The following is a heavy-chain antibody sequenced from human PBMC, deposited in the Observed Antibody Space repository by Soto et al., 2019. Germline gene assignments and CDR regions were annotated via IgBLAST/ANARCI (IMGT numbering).Heavy chain of an antibody. D-gene: IGHD3-3*01. J-gene: IGHJ4*02. Sequence: QVQLQESGPGLVNPSGTLSLTCAVSGGSISSDNWWSWVRQPPVKGLEWIGEIYHSGGTHYNPSLEGSVTISVDQSKSLISLELSSVTAADTAVYFCARHGGFSFDSWGQGTLVTVSA. CDR3: ARHGGFSFDS. V-gene: IGHV4-4*02. CDR1: GGSISSDNW. CDR2: IYHSGGT.